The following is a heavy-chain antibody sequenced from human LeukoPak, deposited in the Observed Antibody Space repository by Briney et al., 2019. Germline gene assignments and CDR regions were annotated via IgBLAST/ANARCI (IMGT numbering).Heavy chain of an antibody. CDR2: ISPYNANT. Sequence: GASVKVSCKASGYTFTSYGISWVRQAPGQGPEWMGWISPYNANTNYAQKLQGRVTMTTDTSTSTAYMELRSLRSDDTAVYYCARLIWFGSASDIWGQGTMVTVSS. V-gene: IGHV1-18*01. CDR1: GYTFTSYG. D-gene: IGHD3-10*01. CDR3: ARLIWFGSASDI. J-gene: IGHJ3*02.